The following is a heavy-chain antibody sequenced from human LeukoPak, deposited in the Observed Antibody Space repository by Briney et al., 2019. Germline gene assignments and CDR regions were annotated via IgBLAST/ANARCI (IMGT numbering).Heavy chain of an antibody. Sequence: ASVKVSCKASGYTFTGYGISWVRQAPGQGLEWMGWISAYNGNTNFARKLQDRVTMTTDTSTSTAYVELRSLKSDDTAVYYCARDDLGYCNGGSCYSRFDYWGQGTLVAVSS. CDR2: ISAYNGNT. CDR3: ARDDLGYCNGGSCYSRFDY. V-gene: IGHV1-18*01. J-gene: IGHJ4*02. CDR1: GYTFTGYG. D-gene: IGHD2-15*01.